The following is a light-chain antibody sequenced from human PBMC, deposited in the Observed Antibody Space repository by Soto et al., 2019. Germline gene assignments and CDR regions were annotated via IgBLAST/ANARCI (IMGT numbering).Light chain of an antibody. Sequence: QSALTQPASVSGSPGQSITISCTGTGSDVEYYNLVSWYQLLPGKAPQLLIYAVSNRPSGVSNRFSASKSGNTASLFISGLQAEDEADYYCSSYTSDSSYVFGSGTKVTVL. CDR3: SSYTSDSSYV. V-gene: IGLV2-14*02. J-gene: IGLJ1*01. CDR1: GSDVEYYNL. CDR2: AVS.